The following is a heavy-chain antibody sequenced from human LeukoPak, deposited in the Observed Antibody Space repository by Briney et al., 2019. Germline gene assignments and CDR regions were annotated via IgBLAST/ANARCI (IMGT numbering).Heavy chain of an antibody. V-gene: IGHV4-38-2*01. CDR2: IYYSGST. J-gene: IGHJ5*02. CDR3: ARLISYYDSSGYPLWFDP. CDR1: GYSISSGYY. D-gene: IGHD3-22*01. Sequence: SETLSLTCAVSGYSISSGYYWGWIRQPPGKGLEWIGSIYYSGSTYYNPSLKSRVTISVDTSKNQFSLKLSSVTAADTAVYYCARLISYYDSSGYPLWFDPWGQGTLVTVSS.